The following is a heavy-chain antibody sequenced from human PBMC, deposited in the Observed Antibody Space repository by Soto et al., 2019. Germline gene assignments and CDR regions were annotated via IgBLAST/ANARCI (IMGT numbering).Heavy chain of an antibody. CDR1: GGSISSSSYY. V-gene: IGHV4-39*01. CDR3: ARAFVVVAATGWFDP. J-gene: IGHJ5*02. CDR2: IYYSGST. D-gene: IGHD2-15*01. Sequence: QLQLQESGPGLVKPSETLSLTCTVSGGSISSSSYYWGWIRQPPGKGLEWIGSIYYSGSTYYNPSLKSRVTISVDTSKNQFSLKLSSVTAVDTAVYYCARAFVVVAATGWFDPWGQGTLVTVAS.